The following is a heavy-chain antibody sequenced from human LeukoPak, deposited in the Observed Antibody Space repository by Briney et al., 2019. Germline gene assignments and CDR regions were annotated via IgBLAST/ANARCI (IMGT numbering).Heavy chain of an antibody. D-gene: IGHD4-23*01. J-gene: IGHJ4*02. V-gene: IGHV3-11*04. CDR2: ISSSGSTI. Sequence: GGSLRLSCAASGFTFSDYYMSWIRQAPGKGLEWVSYISSSGSTIYYADSMKGRFTISRDNGKNTLFLQMNSLRAEDAAVYYCVRGNDYGGPHYWGQGTLVTVSS. CDR1: GFTFSDYY. CDR3: VRGNDYGGPHY.